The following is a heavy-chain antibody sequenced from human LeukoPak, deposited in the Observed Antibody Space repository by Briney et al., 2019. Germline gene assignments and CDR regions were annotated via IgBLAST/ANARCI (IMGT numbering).Heavy chain of an antibody. CDR1: GYTFTSYG. D-gene: IGHD1-26*01. CDR3: ARCQWELLAANDAFDI. Sequence: ASVKVSCKASGYTFTSYGISWVRQAPGQGLERMGWISAYNGNTNYAQKLQGRVTMTTDTSTSTAYMELRSLRSDDTAVYYCARCQWELLAANDAFDIWGQGTMVTVSS. V-gene: IGHV1-18*01. J-gene: IGHJ3*02. CDR2: ISAYNGNT.